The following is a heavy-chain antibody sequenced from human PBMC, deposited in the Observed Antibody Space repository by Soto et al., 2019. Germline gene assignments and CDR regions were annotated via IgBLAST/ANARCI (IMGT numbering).Heavy chain of an antibody. J-gene: IGHJ4*02. CDR3: TRGPRADSSGTVDH. Sequence: GGSLRLSCVVSGFTFSMYWMHWVRQVPGQGPVWVSRISDDGTTTNYADSVRGRFTISRDNSKNTLYLQMNNLKPDDTAIYYCTRGPRADSSGTVDHWGQGTLVTVSS. D-gene: IGHD3-10*01. CDR1: GFTFSMYW. V-gene: IGHV3-74*01. CDR2: ISDDGTTT.